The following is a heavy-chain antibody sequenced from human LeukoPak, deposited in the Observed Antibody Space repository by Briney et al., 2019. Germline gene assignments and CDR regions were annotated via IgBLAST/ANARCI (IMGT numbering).Heavy chain of an antibody. V-gene: IGHV1-18*01. Sequence: GASVKVSCKASGYTFTSYGISWVRQAPGQGLEWMGWISAYNGNTNYAQKLQGRVTMTTDTSTSTAYMELRSLRSDDTAVYYCASHIEYSSSRVRTDDAFDIWGQGTMVTVSS. CDR2: ISAYNGNT. CDR1: GYTFTSYG. D-gene: IGHD6-6*01. J-gene: IGHJ3*02. CDR3: ASHIEYSSSRVRTDDAFDI.